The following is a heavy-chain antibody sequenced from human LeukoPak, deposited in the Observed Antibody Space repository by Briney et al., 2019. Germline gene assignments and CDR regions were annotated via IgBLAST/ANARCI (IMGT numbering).Heavy chain of an antibody. CDR3: ARTSGSYIRDYYYYYGMDV. D-gene: IGHD1-26*01. J-gene: IGHJ6*02. Sequence: SETLSLTCTVSGGSISSSSYYWGWIRQPPGKGLEWIGSIYYSGSTYYNPSLKSRVTISVDTSKNQFSLKLSSVTAADTAVYYCARTSGSYIRDYYYYYGMDVWGQGTTVTVSS. V-gene: IGHV4-39*01. CDR1: GGSISSSSYY. CDR2: IYYSGST.